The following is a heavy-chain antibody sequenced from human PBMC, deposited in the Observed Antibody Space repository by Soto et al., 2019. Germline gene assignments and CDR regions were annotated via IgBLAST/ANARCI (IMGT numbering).Heavy chain of an antibody. V-gene: IGHV5-10-1*01. CDR1: GYSFTYFW. Sequence: GESLKLSCQGSGYSFTYFWSSWVRQMPGKGLEWMGRIDPGDSNTIYSPSFQGHVTISVDKSSSTSYLQWGSLKASDTAIYYCAKQGGYYYYGMDAWGQGTTVTVSS. J-gene: IGHJ6*02. CDR3: AKQGGYYYYGMDA. D-gene: IGHD3-16*01. CDR2: IDPGDSNT.